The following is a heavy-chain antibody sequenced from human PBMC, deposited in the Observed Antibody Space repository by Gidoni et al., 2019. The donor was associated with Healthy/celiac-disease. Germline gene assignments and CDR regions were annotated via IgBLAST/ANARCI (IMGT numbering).Heavy chain of an antibody. CDR3: AREYSSSYLYYYGMDV. V-gene: IGHV3-30*01. J-gene: IGHJ6*02. CDR1: GFTFSSYA. Sequence: QVQLVESGGGVVQPGRSLRLSCAASGFTFSSYAMHWVRQAPGKGLEWVAVISYDGSNKYYADSVKGRFTISRDNSKNTLYLQMNSLRAEDTAVYYCAREYSSSYLYYYGMDVWGQGTTVTVSS. D-gene: IGHD6-6*01. CDR2: ISYDGSNK.